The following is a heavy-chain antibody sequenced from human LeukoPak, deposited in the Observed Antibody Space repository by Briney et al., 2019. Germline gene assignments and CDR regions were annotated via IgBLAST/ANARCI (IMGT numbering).Heavy chain of an antibody. J-gene: IGHJ3*02. D-gene: IGHD1-1*01. CDR3: ARDKDVWATTGTYFDI. V-gene: IGHV1-18*01. CDR1: GYTFTRYG. Sequence: ASAKVSCKASGYTFTRYGITWVRQAPGQGLEWMGWISAYNGNTNYAQSLQGRVTMTTDTSTSTAYMELRSLRSDDTAVYYCARDKDVWATTGTYFDIWGQGTMVTVSS. CDR2: ISAYNGNT.